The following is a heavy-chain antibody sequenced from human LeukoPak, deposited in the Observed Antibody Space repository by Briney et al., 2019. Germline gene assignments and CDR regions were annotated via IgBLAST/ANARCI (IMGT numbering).Heavy chain of an antibody. CDR3: AKDASAGDIVVVPAAIALDY. J-gene: IGHJ4*02. D-gene: IGHD2-2*01. CDR1: GFTFSSSA. V-gene: IGHV3-23*01. Sequence: PGGSLRLSCAASGFTFSSSAMSWVRQAPGEGLERVSAISGSGGSTYYADSVKGRFTISRDNSKNTLYLQMNSLRAEDTAVYYCAKDASAGDIVVVPAAIALDYWGQGTLVTVSS. CDR2: ISGSGGST.